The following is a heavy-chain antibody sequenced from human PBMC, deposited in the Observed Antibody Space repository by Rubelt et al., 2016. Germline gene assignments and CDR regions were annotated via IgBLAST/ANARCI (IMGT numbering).Heavy chain of an antibody. V-gene: IGHV3-48*02. CDR3: ARDPMIRGLAVTKAGYLDQ. J-gene: IGHJ4*02. Sequence: GGLVQPGGSLRLSCAASGFAFSGYTMNWVRQAPGKGLEWISYISVSSTTIYYADSVKGRFTISRDNARNSLYLQMNSLGDEDTAVYYCARDPMIRGLAVTKAGYLDQWGQGTPATVSS. CDR1: GFAFSGYT. CDR2: ISVSSTTI. D-gene: IGHD3-10*01.